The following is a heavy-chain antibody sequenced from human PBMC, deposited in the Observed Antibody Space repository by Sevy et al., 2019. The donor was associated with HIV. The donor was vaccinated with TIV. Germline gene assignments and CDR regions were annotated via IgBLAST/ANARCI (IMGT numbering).Heavy chain of an antibody. CDR2: ITRNSYEAYGGTT. V-gene: IGHV3-49*03. D-gene: IGHD5-12*01. Sequence: GGSLRLSCTTSGFTFDDYAMNWFRQAPGKGLEWVAFITRNSYEAYGGTTDYAASVKGRFIISRDDSKRIAYLQMNSLKTEDTAVYYCTGGLATADTPEYYFDYWGQGTLVTVSS. CDR1: GFTFDDYA. CDR3: TGGLATADTPEYYFDY. J-gene: IGHJ4*02.